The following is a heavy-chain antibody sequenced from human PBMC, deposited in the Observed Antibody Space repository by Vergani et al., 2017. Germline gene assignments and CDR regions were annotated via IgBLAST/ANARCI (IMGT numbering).Heavy chain of an antibody. CDR1: GYSISSGYY. V-gene: IGHV4-38-2*02. J-gene: IGHJ5*02. CDR3: AREMEYVRTLFDP. D-gene: IGHD2-8*01. CDR2: IYYSGST. Sequence: QVQLQESGPGLVKPSETLSLTCAVSGYSISSGYYWGWIRQPPGKGLEWIGSIYYSGSTNYNPSLKSRVTISVDTSKNQFSLKLSSVTAADTAVYYCAREMEYVRTLFDPWGQGTLVTVS.